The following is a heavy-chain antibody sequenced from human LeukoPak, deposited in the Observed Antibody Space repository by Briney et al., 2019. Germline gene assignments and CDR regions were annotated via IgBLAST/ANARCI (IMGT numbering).Heavy chain of an antibody. V-gene: IGHV4-4*07. D-gene: IGHD2-21*01. J-gene: IGHJ4*02. CDR3: ARDHCDDAACYPFDR. CDR1: GASFNDYY. CDR2: VYLGGST. Sequence: PSETLSLTCNVSGASFNDYYWSWVRQPAGKGLERIGRVYLGGSTNYNPSLKSRVMMSLDKANNQFSLRLSSVTAADTATYYCARDHCDDAACYPFDRWGQGTLVTVSS.